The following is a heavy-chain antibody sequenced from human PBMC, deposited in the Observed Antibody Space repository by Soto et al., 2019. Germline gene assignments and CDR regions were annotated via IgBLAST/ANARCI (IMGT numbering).Heavy chain of an antibody. Sequence: SETLSLTCTVSGGSISSYYWSWIRQPPGKGLEWIGYIYYSGSTNYNPSLKSRVTISVDTSKNQFSLKLSSVTAADTAVYYCARGGWAAAGTGNWFDPWGQGTLVTVSS. D-gene: IGHD6-13*01. V-gene: IGHV4-59*01. J-gene: IGHJ5*02. CDR2: IYYSGST. CDR1: GGSISSYY. CDR3: ARGGWAAAGTGNWFDP.